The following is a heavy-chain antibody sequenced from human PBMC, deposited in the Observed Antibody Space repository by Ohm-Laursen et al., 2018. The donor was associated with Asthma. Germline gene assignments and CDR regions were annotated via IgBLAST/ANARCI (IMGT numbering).Heavy chain of an antibody. V-gene: IGHV3-23*01. J-gene: IGHJ4*02. D-gene: IGHD6-13*01. CDR1: GFTFSSYA. Sequence: SLRLSCTASGFTFSSYAMSWVRQAPGKGLEWVSAISGSGGSTYYADSVRARFTISRDNSKNSLYLQMNSLRAEDTALYYCAKDSSSWYGPYYFDYWGQGTLVTVSS. CDR3: AKDSSSWYGPYYFDY. CDR2: ISGSGGST.